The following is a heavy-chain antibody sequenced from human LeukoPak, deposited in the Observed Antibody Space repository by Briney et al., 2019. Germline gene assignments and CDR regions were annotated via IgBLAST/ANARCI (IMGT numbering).Heavy chain of an antibody. D-gene: IGHD3-9*01. CDR1: GFTFSSYG. V-gene: IGHV3-33*01. CDR3: ARLHKLRYFDWLLPDY. J-gene: IGHJ4*02. CDR2: IWYDGSNK. Sequence: PGGSLRLSCAASGFTFSSYGMHWVRQAPGKGLEWVAVIWYDGSNKYYADSVKGRFTISRDNSKNTLYLQMNSLRAEDTAVYYCARLHKLRYFDWLLPDYWGQGTLVTVSS.